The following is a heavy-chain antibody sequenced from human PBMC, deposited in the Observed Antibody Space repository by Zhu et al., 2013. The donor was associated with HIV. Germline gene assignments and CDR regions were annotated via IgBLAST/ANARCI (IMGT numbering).Heavy chain of an antibody. Sequence: VQLQQWGAGLLKPSETLSLTCAVYGGSFSGYYWSWIRQPPGKGLEWIGEINHSGSTNYNPSLKSRVTISVDTSKNQFSLKLSSVTAADTVVYYCARVPLLWFGGRFDYWGQGTLVTVSS. CDR3: ARVPLLWFGGRFDY. J-gene: IGHJ4*02. V-gene: IGHV4-34*01. D-gene: IGHD3-10*01. CDR2: INHSGST. CDR1: GGSFSGYY.